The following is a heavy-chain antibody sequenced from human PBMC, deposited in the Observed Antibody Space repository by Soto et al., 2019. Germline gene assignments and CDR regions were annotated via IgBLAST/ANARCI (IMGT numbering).Heavy chain of an antibody. CDR3: ARDFLDYDYGDYGERLDY. D-gene: IGHD4-17*01. CDR1: GFTLSKAW. J-gene: IGHJ4*02. CDR2: IKSKTDGGTT. V-gene: IGHV3-15*07. Sequence: GGPLRLSCAASGFTLSKAWINWVRQAPGKGLEWVGRIKSKTDGGTTDYAEPVKGRFAISRDDSNNMVYLQMNSLRAEDTAVYYCARDFLDYDYGDYGERLDYWGQGTLVTVSS.